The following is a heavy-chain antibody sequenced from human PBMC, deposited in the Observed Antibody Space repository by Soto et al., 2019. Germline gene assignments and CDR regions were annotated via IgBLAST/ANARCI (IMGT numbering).Heavy chain of an antibody. J-gene: IGHJ3*02. V-gene: IGHV3-23*01. Sequence: GGSLRLSCAASGFTFSSYAMSWVRQAPGKGLEWVSAISGSGGSTYYADSVKGLFTISRDSSKNVLYLQMKSLSADDTAGDYCAKDRFPDDAFDIWGQGTMVTVSS. CDR2: ISGSGGST. CDR1: GFTFSSYA. CDR3: AKDRFPDDAFDI. D-gene: IGHD2-21*01.